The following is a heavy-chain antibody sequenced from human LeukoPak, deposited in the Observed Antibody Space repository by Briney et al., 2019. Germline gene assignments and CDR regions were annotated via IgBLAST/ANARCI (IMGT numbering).Heavy chain of an antibody. CDR2: TSPIDTST. D-gene: IGHD3-10*01. J-gene: IGHJ4*02. CDR3: ARVRDYYGPGTYPYFDY. Sequence: GESLKISCKGSGYSFNNYWIAWVRQMPGKGLELMGNTSPIDTSTTYSPSFQGRLSVSVDKSITTAFLHWSSLQASDTAMYYCARVRDYYGPGTYPYFDYWGQGSLVTVSS. CDR1: GYSFNNYW. V-gene: IGHV5-51*01.